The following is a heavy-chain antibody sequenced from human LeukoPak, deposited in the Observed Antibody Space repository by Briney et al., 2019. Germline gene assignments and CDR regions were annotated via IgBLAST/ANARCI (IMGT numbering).Heavy chain of an antibody. V-gene: IGHV4-59*08. Sequence: SETLSLTCTVSGGSISSYYWSWIRQPPGKGLEWIGYIYYSGSTNYNPSLKSRVTISVDTSKNQFSLKLSSVTAADTAVYYCARIADYGSGSYGVNWFDPWGQGTLVTVSS. D-gene: IGHD3-10*01. J-gene: IGHJ5*02. CDR1: GGSISSYY. CDR2: IYYSGST. CDR3: ARIADYGSGSYGVNWFDP.